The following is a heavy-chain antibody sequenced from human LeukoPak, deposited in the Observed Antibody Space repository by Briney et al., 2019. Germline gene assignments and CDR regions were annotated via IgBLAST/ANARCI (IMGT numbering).Heavy chain of an antibody. CDR2: INPNSGGT. V-gene: IGHV1-2*02. J-gene: IGHJ4*02. CDR3: AADRTGTTFDY. Sequence: ASVKVSCKASGYTFTGYFMHWVRQAPGQGPEWMGWINPNSGGTNYAQKFQGRVTMTRDTSISTAYMELSRLRSDDTAVYYCAADRTGTTFDYWGQGTLVTVSS. CDR1: GYTFTGYF. D-gene: IGHD1-1*01.